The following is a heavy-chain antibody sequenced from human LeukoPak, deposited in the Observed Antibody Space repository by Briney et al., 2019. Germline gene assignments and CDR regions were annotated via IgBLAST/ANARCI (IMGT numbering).Heavy chain of an antibody. J-gene: IGHJ4*02. CDR2: LYISGST. Sequence: PSETLSLTCTVSGASISSYYYNWIRQTAGRGLEWIGRLYISGSTDYNPSLKSRVTISVDTSKNQLSLKLSSVTAADTAVYFCARDLSGSLYFDYWGQGVLVTVSS. CDR3: ARDLSGSLYFDY. D-gene: IGHD3-10*01. V-gene: IGHV4-4*07. CDR1: GASISSYY.